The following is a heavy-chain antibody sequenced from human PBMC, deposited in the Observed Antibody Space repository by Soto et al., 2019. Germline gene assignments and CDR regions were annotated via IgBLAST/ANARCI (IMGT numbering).Heavy chain of an antibody. V-gene: IGHV1-69*02. CDR3: ARAGGVDTAMLGRDY. Sequence: QVQLVQSGAEVKKPGSSVKVSCKASGGTFSSYTISWVRQAPGQGLEWMGRIIPILGIANYAQKFQGRVTITADKSTSTAYGELSSLRSEDTAVYYCARAGGVDTAMLGRDYWGQGTLVTVSS. CDR2: IIPILGIA. J-gene: IGHJ4*02. CDR1: GGTFSSYT. D-gene: IGHD5-18*01.